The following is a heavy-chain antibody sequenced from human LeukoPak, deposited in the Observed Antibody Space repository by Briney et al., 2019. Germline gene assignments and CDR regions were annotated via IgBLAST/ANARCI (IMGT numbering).Heavy chain of an antibody. CDR2: INPTHGGT. J-gene: IGHJ4*02. V-gene: IGHV1-2*02. D-gene: IGHD4-17*01. CDR3: AIVTTADGY. Sequence: ASVKVSCKASGGTFSSYAISWVRQAPGQGLEWMGWINPTHGGTNYAQKFQGRVTMTRDASISTAYMEVGRLTSDDTAMYYCAIVTTADGYWGQGTLLTVSS. CDR1: GGTFSSYA.